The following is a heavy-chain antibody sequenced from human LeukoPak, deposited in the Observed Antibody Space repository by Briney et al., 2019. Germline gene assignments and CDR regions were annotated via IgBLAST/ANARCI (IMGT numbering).Heavy chain of an antibody. J-gene: IGHJ6*04. D-gene: IGHD6-19*01. V-gene: IGHV1-69*13. CDR2: IIPIFGTA. Sequence: GASVKGSCKASGGTFSSYAIIWVRQAPGQGLECMSGIIPIFGTANYAQKFQVRVTITADATTSTDYLELSRLRSEDTAVYYCARVGGWLEYPTYYYYGMDVWGKGTTVTVSS. CDR1: GGTFSSYA. CDR3: ARVGGWLEYPTYYYYGMDV.